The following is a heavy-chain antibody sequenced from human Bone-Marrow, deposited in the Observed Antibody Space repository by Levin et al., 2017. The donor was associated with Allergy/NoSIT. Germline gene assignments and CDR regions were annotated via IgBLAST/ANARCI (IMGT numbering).Heavy chain of an antibody. CDR2: IKQDGSEE. CDR1: GFTFGDYW. J-gene: IGHJ4*02. V-gene: IGHV3-7*01. CDR3: ARGPFDSSEDY. D-gene: IGHD3-22*01. Sequence: PGGSLRLSCAASGFTFGDYWMTWVRQAPGKGLEWVANIKQDGSEEYYEDSVKGRFTISRDNAKSSLYLQMNSLRAEDTAVYYCARGPFDSSEDYWGQGTLVTVSS.